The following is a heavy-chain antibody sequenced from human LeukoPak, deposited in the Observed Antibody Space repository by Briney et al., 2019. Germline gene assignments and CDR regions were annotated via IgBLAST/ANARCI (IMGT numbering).Heavy chain of an antibody. D-gene: IGHD4-17*01. V-gene: IGHV3-21*01. CDR2: ISSSSSYI. CDR1: GGTFSSYS. Sequence: PGGSLRLFCAASGGTFSSYSMNWVRQAPGRGLEWVSSISSSSSYIYYADSVKGRFTISRDNAKNSLYLQMNSLRAEDTAVYYCARDHYGDYGGFDYWGQGTLVTVSS. CDR3: ARDHYGDYGGFDY. J-gene: IGHJ4*02.